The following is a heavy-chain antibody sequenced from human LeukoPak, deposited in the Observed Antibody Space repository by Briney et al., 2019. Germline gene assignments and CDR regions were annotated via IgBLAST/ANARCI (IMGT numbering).Heavy chain of an antibody. J-gene: IGHJ3*02. CDR3: ARDLNDSRGYWEAFDI. Sequence: SETLSLTCTVSGASISHSYWSWIRQPAGKGLEWIGRIYTSGSTNYNPSLKSRVTMSLDTSKSQFSLKLSSVTAADTAVYYCARDLNDSRGYWEAFDIWGQGTMVTVSS. D-gene: IGHD3-22*01. V-gene: IGHV4-4*07. CDR1: GASISHSY. CDR2: IYTSGST.